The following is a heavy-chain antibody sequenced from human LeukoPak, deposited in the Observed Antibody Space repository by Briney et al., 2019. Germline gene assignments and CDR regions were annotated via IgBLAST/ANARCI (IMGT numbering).Heavy chain of an antibody. CDR2: ISGSGGNT. V-gene: IGHV3-23*01. CDR1: GFTFSSYA. D-gene: IGHD2-2*02. Sequence: PGGSLRPSCAASGFTFSSYAMYWVRQAPGRGLEWVSCISGSGGNTYYADSVKGRFTISRDNSKDTLYLQMNSLRAEDTAVYSCAKGSGSSCDTALDYWGQGTLVTVSS. J-gene: IGHJ4*02. CDR3: AKGSGSSCDTALDY.